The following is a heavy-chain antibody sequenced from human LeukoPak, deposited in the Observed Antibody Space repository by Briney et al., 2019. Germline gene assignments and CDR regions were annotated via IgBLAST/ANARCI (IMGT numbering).Heavy chain of an antibody. D-gene: IGHD1-1*01. J-gene: IGHJ4*02. CDR2: IYYSGST. CDR1: GGSISNYY. Sequence: SETLSLTCTVSGGSISNYYWSWIRQPPGKGLEWIGYIYYSGSTNYNPSLKSRVTISVDTSKNQFSLRLSSVTAADTAVYYCARHLPSTTGRSYFDYWGQGTLVTVSS. V-gene: IGHV4-59*08. CDR3: ARHLPSTTGRSYFDY.